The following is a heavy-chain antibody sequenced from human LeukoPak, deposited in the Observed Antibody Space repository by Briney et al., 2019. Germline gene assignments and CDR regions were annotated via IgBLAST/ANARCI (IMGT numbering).Heavy chain of an antibody. Sequence: ASVKVSCKASGYTFTSYYMHWVRQAPGQGLEWMGIINPSGGSTSYAQEFQGRVTMTRDMSTSTVYMELSSLRSEDTAVYYCARVRRTAAAGYYMDVWGKGTTVTVSS. V-gene: IGHV1-46*01. CDR2: INPSGGST. D-gene: IGHD6-13*01. CDR3: ARVRRTAAAGYYMDV. CDR1: GYTFTSYY. J-gene: IGHJ6*03.